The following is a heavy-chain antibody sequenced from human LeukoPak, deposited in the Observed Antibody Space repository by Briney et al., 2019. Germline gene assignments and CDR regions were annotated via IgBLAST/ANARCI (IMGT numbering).Heavy chain of an antibody. Sequence: PGGSLRLCCAASGFTFSSYSMNWVREAPVKGLDWFSSIRSSSSYISYAASVNGRFTISRDNAKNSLYLQMNSLRAEDTAVYYCARNIAAAGTYTDDYWGQGTLVTVSS. CDR3: ARNIAAAGTYTDDY. CDR2: IRSSSSYI. J-gene: IGHJ4*02. D-gene: IGHD6-13*01. V-gene: IGHV3-21*01. CDR1: GFTFSSYS.